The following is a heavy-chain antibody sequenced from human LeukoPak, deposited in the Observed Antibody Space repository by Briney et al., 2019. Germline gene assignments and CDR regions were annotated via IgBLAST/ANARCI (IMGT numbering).Heavy chain of an antibody. CDR2: ISSSSSTI. V-gene: IGHV3-48*01. Sequence: GGSLRLSCAASGFTFSSYSMNWVRQAPGKGLEWVSYISSSSSTIYYADSVKGRFTISRDNAKNSLYLQMNSLRAEDTAVYYCARSSGSYYGGRYFDYWGQGTLVTVSS. J-gene: IGHJ4*02. CDR3: ARSSGSYYGGRYFDY. D-gene: IGHD1-26*01. CDR1: GFTFSSYS.